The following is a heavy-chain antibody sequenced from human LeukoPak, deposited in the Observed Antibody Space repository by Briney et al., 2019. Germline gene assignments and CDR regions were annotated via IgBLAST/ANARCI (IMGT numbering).Heavy chain of an antibody. CDR2: INHSGST. CDR1: GGSMSSYY. J-gene: IGHJ4*02. D-gene: IGHD3-16*02. CDR3: ARVITFGGVIVISRPYFDY. Sequence: SETLSLTCSVSGGSMSSYYWSWIRQPPGKGLEWIGEINHSGSTNYNPSLKSRVTISVDTSKNQFSLKLSSVTAADTAVYYCARVITFGGVIVISRPYFDYWGQGTLVTVSS. V-gene: IGHV4-34*01.